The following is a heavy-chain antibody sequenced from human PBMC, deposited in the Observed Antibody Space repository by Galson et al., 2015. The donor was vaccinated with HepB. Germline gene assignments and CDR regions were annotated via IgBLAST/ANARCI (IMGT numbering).Heavy chain of an antibody. CDR3: ARLALIHSSGYYYKTPRDY. D-gene: IGHD3-22*01. V-gene: IGHV4-34*01. CDR1: GGSFSGYY. J-gene: IGHJ4*02. Sequence: SETLSLTCAVYGGSFSGYYWSWIRQPPGKGLEWIGEINHSGSTNYNPSLKSRVTISVDTSKNQFSLRLSSVTAADTAVYYCARLALIHSSGYYYKTPRDYWGQGTLVTVSS. CDR2: INHSGST.